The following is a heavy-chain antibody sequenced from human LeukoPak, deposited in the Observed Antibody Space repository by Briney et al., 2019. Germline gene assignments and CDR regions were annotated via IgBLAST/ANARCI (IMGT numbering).Heavy chain of an antibody. CDR1: GYTFTSYG. CDR2: IIPIFGTA. Sequence: SVKVSCEASGYTFTSYGISWVRQAPGQGLEWMGGIIPIFGTANYAQKFQGRVTITADESTSTAYMELSSLRSEDTAVYYCARGGTTVTTDYYFDYWGQGTLVTVSS. CDR3: ARGGTTVTTDYYFDY. V-gene: IGHV1-69*13. D-gene: IGHD4-17*01. J-gene: IGHJ4*02.